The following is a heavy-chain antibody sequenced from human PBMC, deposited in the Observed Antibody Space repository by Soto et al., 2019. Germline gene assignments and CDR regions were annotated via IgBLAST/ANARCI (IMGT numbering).Heavy chain of an antibody. CDR3: ARDPPTGTTLDWADS. J-gene: IGHJ4*02. V-gene: IGHV3-21*01. CDR1: GFSFSSDS. Sequence: GGSLRLSCAASGFSFSSDSMGWVRQAPGKGLEWVSSISSSGSFKNYADSVKGRFTISRDNAKNSLYLQMSGLKDEDTSVYYCARDPPTGTTLDWADSWGQGTLVTVSS. D-gene: IGHD1-7*01. CDR2: ISSSGSFK.